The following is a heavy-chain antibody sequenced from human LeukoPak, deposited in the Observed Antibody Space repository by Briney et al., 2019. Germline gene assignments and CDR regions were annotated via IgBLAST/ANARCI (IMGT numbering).Heavy chain of an antibody. CDR2: IYYSGST. V-gene: IGHV4-59*01. D-gene: IGHD5-18*01. J-gene: IGHJ5*02. CDR1: GGSISSYY. Sequence: SETVSLTCTVSGGSISSYYWSWIRQPPGKGLEWIGYIYYSGSTNYNPSLKSRVTISVDTSKNQFSLKLSSVTAADTAVYYCARYTAMVFDPWGQGTLVTVSS. CDR3: ARYTAMVFDP.